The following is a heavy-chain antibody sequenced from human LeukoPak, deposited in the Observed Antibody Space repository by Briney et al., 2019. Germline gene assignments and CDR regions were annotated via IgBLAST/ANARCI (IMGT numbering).Heavy chain of an antibody. Sequence: GGSLRLSCAASGITLSSYLMRWARPAPGEGLEWGSSISSSSSYIYYADSVKGRFTISRDNAKNSLYLQMNSLRAEDTAVYYCARDLAFVSSPGSGWFDPWGQGTLVTVSS. V-gene: IGHV3-21*01. CDR1: GITLSSYL. D-gene: IGHD6-13*01. J-gene: IGHJ5*02. CDR3: ARDLAFVSSPGSGWFDP. CDR2: ISSSSSYI.